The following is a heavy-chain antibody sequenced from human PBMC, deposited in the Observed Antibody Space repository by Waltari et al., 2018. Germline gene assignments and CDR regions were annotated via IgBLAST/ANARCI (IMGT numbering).Heavy chain of an antibody. J-gene: IGHJ6*03. CDR1: GGSFSGYY. V-gene: IGHV4-34*01. CDR3: ARGSRRYYYMDV. CDR2: INHSGST. Sequence: QVQLQQWGAGLLKPSETLSLTCAVYGGSFSGYYWSWIRQPPGKGLEWIGEINHSGSTNYNPSLKSRVTISVDTSKNQFSLKLNSVTAADTAVYYCARGSRRYYYMDVWGKGTTVTVSS.